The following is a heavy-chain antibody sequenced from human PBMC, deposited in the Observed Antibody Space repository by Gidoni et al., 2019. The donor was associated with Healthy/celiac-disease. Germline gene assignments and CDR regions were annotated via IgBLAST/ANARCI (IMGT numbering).Heavy chain of an antibody. CDR2: ISGRGSST. V-gene: IGHV3-23*01. J-gene: IGHJ4*02. CDR3: AKDNVIVPAAIVRAYYFDY. D-gene: IGHD2-2*02. Sequence: EVQLLESGGGLVQHGRSLRLSCAASGFTFSNYTLNWVRQAPGKGLEWVSTISGRGSSTYYADSVKGRFTISRDNSKNTLYLQMNSLRAEDTAVYYCAKDNVIVPAAIVRAYYFDYWGQGTLVTVSS. CDR1: GFTFSNYT.